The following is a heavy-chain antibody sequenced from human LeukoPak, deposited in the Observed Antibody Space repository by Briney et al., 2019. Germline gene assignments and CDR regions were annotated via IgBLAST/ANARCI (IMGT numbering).Heavy chain of an antibody. D-gene: IGHD2-15*01. V-gene: IGHV4-34*01. J-gene: IGHJ6*02. CDR3: ARLGYCSGGSCFLYYYYGMDV. Sequence: SETLSLTCAVYGGSFSGYYWRWIRQPPGKGLEWIGEINHSGSTNYNPSLKSRVTISVDTSKNQFSLKLSSVTAADTAVYYCARLGYCSGGSCFLYYYYGMDVWGQGTTVTVSS. CDR1: GGSFSGYY. CDR2: INHSGST.